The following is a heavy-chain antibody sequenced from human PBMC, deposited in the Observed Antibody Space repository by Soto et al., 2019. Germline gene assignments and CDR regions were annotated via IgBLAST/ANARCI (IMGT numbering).Heavy chain of an antibody. Sequence: ASVKVSCKASGYTLTSYAMHWVRQAPGQRLEWMGWINAGNGNTKYSQKFQGRVTITRDTSASTAYMELSSLRSEDTAVYYCARDGPLRYFDWLLSPWGQGTLVTVSS. D-gene: IGHD3-9*01. CDR2: INAGNGNT. CDR1: GYTLTSYA. CDR3: ARDGPLRYFDWLLSP. J-gene: IGHJ5*02. V-gene: IGHV1-3*01.